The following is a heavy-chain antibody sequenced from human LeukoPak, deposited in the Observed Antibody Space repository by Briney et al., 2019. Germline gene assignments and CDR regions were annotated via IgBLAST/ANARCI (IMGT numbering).Heavy chain of an antibody. J-gene: IGHJ4*02. CDR1: GGSMSSGYYY. CDR3: ARALRSYGEPVFDY. Sequence: PSETLSLTCTVSGGSMSSGYYYWSWIRQPAGKGLEWIGRISTSGSTYYNPSLKSRVTISVDTSKNQFSLKLTSVTAADTALYYCARALRSYGEPVFDYWGQGTLVTVSS. D-gene: IGHD5-18*01. CDR2: ISTSGST. V-gene: IGHV4-61*02.